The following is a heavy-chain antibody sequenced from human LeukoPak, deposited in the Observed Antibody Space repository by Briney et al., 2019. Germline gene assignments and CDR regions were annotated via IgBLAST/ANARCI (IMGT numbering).Heavy chain of an antibody. CDR2: ISWNSDSI. J-gene: IGHJ6*02. CDR3: AKDTRLYYYYGMDV. CDR1: GFTFDDYA. Sequence: GRSLRLSCAASGFTFDDYAMHWVRQAPGKGLEWVSGISWNSDSIGYADSVKGRFTISRDNAKNSLYLQMNSLRAEDTALYYCAKDTRLYYYYGMDVWGQGTTVTVSS. D-gene: IGHD3-22*01. V-gene: IGHV3-9*01.